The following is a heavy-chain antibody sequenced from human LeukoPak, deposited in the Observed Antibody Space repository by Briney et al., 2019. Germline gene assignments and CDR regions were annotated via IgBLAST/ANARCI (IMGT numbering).Heavy chain of an antibody. CDR1: GYAFTNYA. CDR3: ARGNLNYYDFWSGYSAEGNANFDY. CDR2: INPSGGST. V-gene: IGHV1-46*01. J-gene: IGHJ4*02. Sequence: GASVKVSCKASGYAFTNYAIQWVRQAPGQGLEWMGIINPSGGSTSYAQKFQGRVTMTRDTSTSTVYMELSSLRSEDTAVYYCARGNLNYYDFWSGYSAEGNANFDYWGQGTLVTVSS. D-gene: IGHD3-3*01.